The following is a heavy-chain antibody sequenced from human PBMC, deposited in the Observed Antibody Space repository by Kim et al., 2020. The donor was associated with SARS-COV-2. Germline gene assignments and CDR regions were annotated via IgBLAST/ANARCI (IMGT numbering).Heavy chain of an antibody. D-gene: IGHD3-22*01. Sequence: GGSLRLSCTASGFTFGDYAMSWVRQAPGKGLEWVGFIRSKAYGGTTEYAASVKGRFTISRDDSKSIAYLQMNSLKTEDTAVYYCTREGGYYDSSGYWGQGTLVTVSS. V-gene: IGHV3-49*04. CDR1: GFTFGDYA. CDR3: TREGGYYDSSGY. J-gene: IGHJ4*02. CDR2: IRSKAYGGTT.